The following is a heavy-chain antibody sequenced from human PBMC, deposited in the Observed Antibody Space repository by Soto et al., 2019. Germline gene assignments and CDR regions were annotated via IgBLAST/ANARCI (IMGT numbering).Heavy chain of an antibody. CDR3: ATFGDRRWWLQDFNYYYYGMDV. J-gene: IGHJ6*02. V-gene: IGHV1-24*01. D-gene: IGHD2-15*01. CDR1: GYTLTELS. CDR2: FDPEDGET. Sequence: ASVKVSCKVSGYTLTELSMHWVRQAPGKGLEWMGGFDPEDGETIYAQKFQGRVTMTEDTSTDTAYMELGSLRSEDTAVYYCATFGDRRWWLQDFNYYYYGMDVWGQGTTVTVSS.